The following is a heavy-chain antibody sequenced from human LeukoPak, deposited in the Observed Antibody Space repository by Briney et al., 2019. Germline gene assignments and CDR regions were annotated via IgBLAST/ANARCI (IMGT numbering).Heavy chain of an antibody. J-gene: IGHJ4*02. D-gene: IGHD2-15*01. CDR2: ISGSGGST. V-gene: IGHV3-23*01. Sequence: PGGSLRLSCAASGFSFSSYSMNWVRQAPGKGLEWVSAISGSGGSTYYADSVKGRFTISRDNSKNTLYLQMNSLRAEDTAVYYCANAIVVNYWGQGTLVTVSS. CDR1: GFSFSSYS. CDR3: ANAIVVNY.